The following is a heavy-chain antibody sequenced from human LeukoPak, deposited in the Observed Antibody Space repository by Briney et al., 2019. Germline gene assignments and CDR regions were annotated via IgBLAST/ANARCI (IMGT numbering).Heavy chain of an antibody. CDR3: AHRRSGERYFHY. D-gene: IGHD4-17*01. V-gene: IGHV2-5*02. J-gene: IGHJ4*02. Sequence: ESGPTLVNPTQTLTLTCTFSGFSLSTSGVGVGWIRQPPGKALEWLALIYWDDDKRYSPSLKSRLTIAKDTSKNQVVLTMTNMDLVDTATYYCAHRRSGERYFHYWGQGTLVTVSS. CDR1: GFSLSTSGVG. CDR2: IYWDDDK.